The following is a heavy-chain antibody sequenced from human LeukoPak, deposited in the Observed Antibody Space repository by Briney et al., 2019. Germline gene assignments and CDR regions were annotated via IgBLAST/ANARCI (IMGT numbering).Heavy chain of an antibody. CDR2: ISYDGSNK. CDR3: AKTDIVVVPAAMRRIYYYYMDV. CDR1: GFTFSSYG. V-gene: IGHV3-30*18. Sequence: LTGGSLRLSCAASGFTFSSYGMHWVRQAPGKGLEWVAVISYDGSNKYYADSVKGRFTISRDNSKNTLYLQMNSLRAEDTAVYYCAKTDIVVVPAAMRRIYYYYMDVWGKGTTVTVSS. D-gene: IGHD2-2*01. J-gene: IGHJ6*03.